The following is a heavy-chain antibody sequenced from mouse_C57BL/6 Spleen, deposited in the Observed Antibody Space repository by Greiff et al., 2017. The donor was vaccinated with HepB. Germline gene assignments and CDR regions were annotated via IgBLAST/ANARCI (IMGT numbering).Heavy chain of an antibody. CDR2: IRNKANGYTT. CDR3: ARRGDYSNFFDY. V-gene: IGHV7-3*01. D-gene: IGHD2-5*01. CDR1: GFTFTDYY. Sequence: EVHLVESGGGLVQPGGSLSLSCAASGFTFTDYYMSWVRQPPGKALEWLGFIRNKANGYTTEYSASVKGRFTISRDNSQSILYLQMNALRAEDSATYYCARRGDYSNFFDYWGQGTTLTVSS. J-gene: IGHJ2*01.